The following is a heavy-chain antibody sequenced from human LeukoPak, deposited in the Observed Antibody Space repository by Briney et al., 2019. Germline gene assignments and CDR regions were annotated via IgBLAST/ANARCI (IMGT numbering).Heavy chain of an antibody. V-gene: IGHV3-21*01. CDR3: SSDQGPGAPSGMDV. D-gene: IGHD7-27*01. J-gene: IGHJ6*03. Sequence: GGSLRLSCAASGFTFSSYSMNWVRQAPGKGLEWVSSISSSSSYIYYADSVKGRFTISRDNAKNSLYLQMNSLRAEDAAVYYCSSDQGPGAPSGMDVWGKRTTVTVSS. CDR2: ISSSSSYI. CDR1: GFTFSSYS.